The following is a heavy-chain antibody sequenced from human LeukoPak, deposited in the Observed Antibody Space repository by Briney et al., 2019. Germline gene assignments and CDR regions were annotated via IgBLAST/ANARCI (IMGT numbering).Heavy chain of an antibody. CDR1: GGTFSSYA. CDR3: AKGSGTGIVVVTANFFDY. D-gene: IGHD2-21*02. Sequence: GSSVKVSCKASGGTFSSYAISWVRQAPGQGLEWMGGIIPIFGTANYAQKFQGRVTITADESTSTAYMELSSLRAEDTAVYYCAKGSGTGIVVVTANFFDYWGQGTLVTVSS. J-gene: IGHJ4*02. V-gene: IGHV1-69*01. CDR2: IIPIFGTA.